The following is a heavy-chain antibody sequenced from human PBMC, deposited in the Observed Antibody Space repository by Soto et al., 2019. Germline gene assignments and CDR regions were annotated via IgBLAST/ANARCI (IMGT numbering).Heavy chain of an antibody. CDR2: IYHSGST. CDR1: GGSISSSNW. D-gene: IGHD3-10*01. CDR3: ARFTMVRGELGAKGYYYYGMDV. V-gene: IGHV4-4*02. J-gene: IGHJ6*02. Sequence: SETLSLTCAVSGGSISSSNWWSWVRQPPGKGLEWIGEIYHSGSTNYNPSLKSRVTISVDKSKNQFSLKLSSVTAADTAVYYCARFTMVRGELGAKGYYYYGMDVWGQGTTVTV.